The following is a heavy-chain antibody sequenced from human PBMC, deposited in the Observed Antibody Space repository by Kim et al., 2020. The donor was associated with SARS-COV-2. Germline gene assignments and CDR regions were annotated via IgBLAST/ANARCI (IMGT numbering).Heavy chain of an antibody. J-gene: IGHJ3*02. V-gene: IGHV3-30*03. D-gene: IGHD3-22*01. CDR2: ISYDGSNK. CDR1: GFTFSSYG. CDR3: AAGPPVTETYYDSSGYYFLAFDI. Sequence: GGSLRLSCAASGFTFSSYGMHWVRQAPGKGLEWVAVISYDGSNKYYADSVKGRFTISRDNSKNTLYLQMNSLRAEDTAVYYCAAGPPVTETYYDSSGYYFLAFDIWGQGTMVTVSS.